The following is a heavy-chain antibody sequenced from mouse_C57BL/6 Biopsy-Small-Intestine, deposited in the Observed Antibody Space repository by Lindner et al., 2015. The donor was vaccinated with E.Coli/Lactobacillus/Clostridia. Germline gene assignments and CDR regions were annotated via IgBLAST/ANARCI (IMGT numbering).Heavy chain of an antibody. V-gene: IGHV1-54*01. D-gene: IGHD1-1*01. CDR2: ISPGSGGT. J-gene: IGHJ2*01. CDR1: GYAFTNYL. CDR3: ARSYYYGSREFDY. Sequence: VQLQESGAELARPGTSVKVSCKASGYAFTNYLIEWVKQRPGKGLEWIGVISPGSGGTNYNEKFKGKATLTADKSSSTAYMQLSSLTSEDSAVYFCARSYYYGSREFDYWGRGSTLTVSS.